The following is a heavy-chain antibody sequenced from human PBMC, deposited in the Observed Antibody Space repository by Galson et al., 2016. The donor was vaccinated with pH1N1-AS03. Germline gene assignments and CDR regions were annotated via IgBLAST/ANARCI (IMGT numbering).Heavy chain of an antibody. Sequence: SLRLSCAASGFTFRNFFMHWVRQVPGKGLEWVGRIKSKSDGGTTDYAAPVKARFTISRDDSKNTLYLQMNSLKTEDTAVYYCSTDETFYYYYGMDVWGRGTTVTVSS. V-gene: IGHV3-15*01. CDR2: IKSKSDGGTT. CDR1: GFTFRNFF. J-gene: IGHJ6*02. CDR3: STDETFYYYYGMDV.